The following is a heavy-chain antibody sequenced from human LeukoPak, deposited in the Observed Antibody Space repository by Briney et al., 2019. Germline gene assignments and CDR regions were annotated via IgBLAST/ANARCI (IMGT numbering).Heavy chain of an antibody. CDR2: INPSGGST. V-gene: IGHV1-46*04. CDR3: ARGPYSSGWYGLDY. Sequence: ASVKVSCKASGYTFTYYYMYWVRQAPGQGLGWMGLINPSGGSTSYVQELQGRVTMTRDTSTSTVYMELSSLRSEDTAVYYCARGPYSSGWYGLDYWGQGTLVTVSS. D-gene: IGHD6-19*01. J-gene: IGHJ4*02. CDR1: GYTFTYYY.